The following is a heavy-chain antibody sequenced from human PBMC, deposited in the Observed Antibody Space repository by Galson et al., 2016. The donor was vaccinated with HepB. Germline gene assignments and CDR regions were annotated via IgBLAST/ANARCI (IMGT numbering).Heavy chain of an antibody. D-gene: IGHD1-26*01. J-gene: IGHJ4*02. CDR3: ARSGSYLPFDY. Sequence: SLRLSCAASGFTHSDHYMDWVRQAPGKGLEWVGRIRKKANSYTTEYAVSVKGRFSISRDDSQNSLYLQMNSLKTEDTAFYYCARSGSYLPFDYWGQGTLVTVSS. CDR2: IRKKANSYTT. CDR1: GFTHSDHY. V-gene: IGHV3-72*01.